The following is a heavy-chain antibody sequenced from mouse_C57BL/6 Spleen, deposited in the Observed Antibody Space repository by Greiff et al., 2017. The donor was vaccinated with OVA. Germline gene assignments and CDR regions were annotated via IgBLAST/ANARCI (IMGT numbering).Heavy chain of an antibody. J-gene: IGHJ4*01. V-gene: IGHV5-6*01. D-gene: IGHD1-1*01. CDR3: ARQNYGSSGEAMDY. CDR2: ISSGGSST. CDR1: GFTFSSYG. Sequence: EVKLVESGGDLVKPGGSLKLSCAASGFTFSSYGMSWVRQTPDKRLEWVATISSGGSSTYYPDSVKGRFNISRDNAKNTLYLQMSNLKAEDTAMYYCARQNYGSSGEAMDYWGQGTSVTVSS.